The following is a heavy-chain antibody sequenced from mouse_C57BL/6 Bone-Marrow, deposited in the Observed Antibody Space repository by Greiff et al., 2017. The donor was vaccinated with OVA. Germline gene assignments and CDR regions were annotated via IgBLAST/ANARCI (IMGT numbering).Heavy chain of an antibody. Sequence: QVQLQQPGAELVKPGASVKLSCKASGYTFTSYWVHWVKQRPGQGLEWIGMIHPNSGSTNYNEKFKSKATLTVDKSSSTAYMQLSSLTSEDSAVYYCAREMLWLGRPFAYWGQGTLVTVSA. J-gene: IGHJ3*01. CDR3: AREMLWLGRPFAY. D-gene: IGHD4-1*01. V-gene: IGHV1-64*01. CDR2: IHPNSGST. CDR1: GYTFTSYW.